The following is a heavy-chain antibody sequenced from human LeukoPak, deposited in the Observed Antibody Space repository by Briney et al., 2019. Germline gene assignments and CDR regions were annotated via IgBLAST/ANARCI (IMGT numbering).Heavy chain of an antibody. Sequence: SETLSLTCTVSGYSISSGYYWGWIRQPPGKGLEWIGSIYHSGSTYYNPSLKSRVTISVDTSKNQFSLKLSSVTAADTAVYYCAGVLVGVTDYWGQGTLVTVSS. CDR3: AGVLVGVTDY. J-gene: IGHJ4*02. D-gene: IGHD1-26*01. CDR1: GYSISSGYY. V-gene: IGHV4-38-2*02. CDR2: IYHSGST.